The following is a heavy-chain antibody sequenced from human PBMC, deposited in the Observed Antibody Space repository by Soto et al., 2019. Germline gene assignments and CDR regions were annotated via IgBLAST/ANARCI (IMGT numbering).Heavy chain of an antibody. CDR1: GFTFSSYG. V-gene: IGHV3-30*18. D-gene: IGHD6-13*01. J-gene: IGHJ6*02. Sequence: GGSLRLSCAASGFTFSSYGMHWVRQAPGKGLEWVAVISYDGSNKYYADSVKGRFTISRDNSKNTLYLQMNSLRAEDTAVYYCAKARRVNPPKSPYSSSHVSGVPHYYYYGMDVWGQGTTVTVSS. CDR3: AKARRVNPPKSPYSSSHVSGVPHYYYYGMDV. CDR2: ISYDGSNK.